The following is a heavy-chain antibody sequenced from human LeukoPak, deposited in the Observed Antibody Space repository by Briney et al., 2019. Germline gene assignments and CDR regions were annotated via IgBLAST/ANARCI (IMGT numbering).Heavy chain of an antibody. V-gene: IGHV3-23*01. CDR2: ISGSGGST. Sequence: GGSLRLSCAASGFTFSSYAMSWVRQAPGKGLEWVSAISGSGGSTYYADSVKGRFTISRDNSKNTLYLQMNSLRAEDTAVYYCAKEKPYSGSWLRDYFDYWGQGTLVTVSS. CDR1: GFTFSSYA. D-gene: IGHD6-13*01. J-gene: IGHJ4*02. CDR3: AKEKPYSGSWLRDYFDY.